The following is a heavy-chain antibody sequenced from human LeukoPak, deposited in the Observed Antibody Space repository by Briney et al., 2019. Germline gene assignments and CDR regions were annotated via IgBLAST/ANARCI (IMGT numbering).Heavy chain of an antibody. V-gene: IGHV3-30*02. CDR1: GFTFSSYA. D-gene: IGHD3-16*01. J-gene: IGHJ4*02. CDR3: AKTLPGPFDY. Sequence: GGSLRLSCAASGFTFSSYAMHWVRQAPGKGLEWVAFIPFDGGNKYYADSVKGRFTISRDNFKSTLYLQMTSLRAEDTAMYYCAKTLPGPFDYWGQGTLVTVSS. CDR2: IPFDGGNK.